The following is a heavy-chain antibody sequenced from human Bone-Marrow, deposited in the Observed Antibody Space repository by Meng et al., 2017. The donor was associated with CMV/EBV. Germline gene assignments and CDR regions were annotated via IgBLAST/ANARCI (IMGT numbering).Heavy chain of an antibody. CDR2: ISGSGETT. CDR3: AKDRTLFGLVSDY. J-gene: IGHJ4*02. CDR1: GFTFSSYA. Sequence: GHSLKISCATSGFTFSSYAMHWVRQAPGKGLKWVSGISGSGETTYYVDSVKGRFTISRVNSKNTLYLQMHSLRAEDTAVYYCAKDRTLFGLVSDYWGQGALVTVSS. D-gene: IGHD3/OR15-3a*01. V-gene: IGHV3-23*01.